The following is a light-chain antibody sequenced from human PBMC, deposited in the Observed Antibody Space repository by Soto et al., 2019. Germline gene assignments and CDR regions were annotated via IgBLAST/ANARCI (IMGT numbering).Light chain of an antibody. J-gene: IGLJ2*01. Sequence: QSALTQPASVSGSPGQSITISCTGTSSDVGGYNYVSWYQQHPGKAPKLMIYEVSNRTSGVSNRFSGSKSGNTASLTISGLQAEEEADYYCSSYTSSSTLYEVFGGGVKVTVL. CDR1: SSDVGGYNY. CDR2: EVS. V-gene: IGLV2-14*01. CDR3: SSYTSSSTLYEV.